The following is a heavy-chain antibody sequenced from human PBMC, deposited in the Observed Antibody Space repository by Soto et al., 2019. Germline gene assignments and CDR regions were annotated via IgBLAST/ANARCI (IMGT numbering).Heavy chain of an antibody. Sequence: ASVKLSCKASGYTLTSYYLHWVRQAPGQGPEWMGIINPSGGITNDAQKFQDRVTMTSDTSTSTVYMELSSLRSEDTAVYYCARGIITTRYYSSYGMDFWCQGPSLTLSS. CDR3: ARGIITTRYYSSYGMDF. CDR2: INPSGGIT. V-gene: IGHV1-46*01. J-gene: IGHJ6*02. D-gene: IGHD3-22*01. CDR1: GYTLTSYY.